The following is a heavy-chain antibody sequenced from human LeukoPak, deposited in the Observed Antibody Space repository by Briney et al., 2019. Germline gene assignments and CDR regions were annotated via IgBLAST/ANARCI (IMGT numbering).Heavy chain of an antibody. J-gene: IGHJ4*02. V-gene: IGHV3-23*01. D-gene: IGHD6-13*01. CDR3: AKDHQAAGSFDY. Sequence: PGGSLRLSCAASGFTFSSYWMSWVRQAPGKGLEWVSAISGSGGSTYYADSVKGRFTISRDNSKNTLYLQMNSLRAEDTAVYYCAKDHQAAGSFDYWGQGTLVTVSS. CDR2: ISGSGGST. CDR1: GFTFSSYW.